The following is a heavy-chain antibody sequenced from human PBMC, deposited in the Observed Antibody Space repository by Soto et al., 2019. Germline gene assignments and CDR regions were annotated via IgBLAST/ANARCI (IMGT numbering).Heavy chain of an antibody. D-gene: IGHD3-3*01. J-gene: IGHJ5*02. CDR2: FDPEDGET. CDR3: ALHNGDYDFWSGTNWFDP. CDR1: GYTLTELS. V-gene: IGHV1-24*01. Sequence: QVQLVQSGAEVKKPGASVKVSCKVSGYTLTELSMHWVRQAPGKGLEWMGGFDPEDGETIYAQKFQGRVTMTEDTSTDTAYMELSSLRSEDTAVYYCALHNGDYDFWSGTNWFDPWGQGTLVTVSS.